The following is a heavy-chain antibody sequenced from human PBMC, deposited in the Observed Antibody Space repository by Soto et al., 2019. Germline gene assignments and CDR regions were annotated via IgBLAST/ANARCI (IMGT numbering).Heavy chain of an antibody. CDR3: AKDTQYSNYAGGYGMDV. CDR2: ISWNSGSI. Sequence: LIISLAASGWKVGSYARHWVRQDPGKGLEWVSGISWNSGSIGYADSVKGRFTISRDNAKNSLYLQMNSLRAEDTALYYCAKDTQYSNYAGGYGMDVWGQGTTVTV. V-gene: IGHV3-9*01. CDR1: GWKVGSYA. D-gene: IGHD4-4*01. J-gene: IGHJ6*02.